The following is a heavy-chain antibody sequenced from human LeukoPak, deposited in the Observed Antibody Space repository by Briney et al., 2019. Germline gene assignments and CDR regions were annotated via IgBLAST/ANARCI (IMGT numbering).Heavy chain of an antibody. CDR1: GFTFSSYS. V-gene: IGHV3-21*01. J-gene: IGHJ4*02. Sequence: GGSLRLSCAASGFTFSSYSMNWVRQAPGKGLEWVSSISSSSSYIYYADSVKGRFTISRDNAKNSLYLQMNSLRAEDTAVYYCARAALFGVVTSFDYCGQATLVTVSS. CDR3: ARAALFGVVTSFDY. D-gene: IGHD3-3*01. CDR2: ISSSSSYI.